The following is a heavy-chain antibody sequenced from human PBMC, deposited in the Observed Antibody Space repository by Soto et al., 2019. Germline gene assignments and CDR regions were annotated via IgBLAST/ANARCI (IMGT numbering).Heavy chain of an antibody. CDR1: GFTFSSYA. D-gene: IGHD2-2*02. Sequence: GGSLRLSCAASGFTFSSYAMSWVRQAPGKGLEWVSAISGSGGSTYYADSVKGRFTISRDNSKNTLYLQMNSLRAEDTAVYYCAKGRYCSSTSCYNYYYYYMDVWGKGTTVTVSS. J-gene: IGHJ6*03. CDR2: ISGSGGST. CDR3: AKGRYCSSTSCYNYYYYYMDV. V-gene: IGHV3-23*01.